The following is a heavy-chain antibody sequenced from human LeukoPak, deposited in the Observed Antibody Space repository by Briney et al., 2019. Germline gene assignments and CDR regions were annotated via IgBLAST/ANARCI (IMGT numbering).Heavy chain of an antibody. Sequence: GGSLRPSCAASGYTFSTYWMHWIRQGPGKGLVWVSRINEDGSSTSYADSVRGRFTISRDNAKNTLYLQMNSLRAEDTAVYYCTRDTFGARDPWGQGTLVTVSS. J-gene: IGHJ5*02. D-gene: IGHD3-10*01. V-gene: IGHV3-74*01. CDR3: TRDTFGARDP. CDR1: GYTFSTYW. CDR2: INEDGSST.